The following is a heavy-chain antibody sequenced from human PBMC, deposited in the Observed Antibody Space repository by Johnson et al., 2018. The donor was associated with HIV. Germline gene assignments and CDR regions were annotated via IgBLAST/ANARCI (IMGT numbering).Heavy chain of an antibody. V-gene: IGHV3-7*03. CDR3: ARVGSSGWYEMDAFDI. D-gene: IGHD6-19*01. CDR1: GFTFSSYA. Sequence: VQLVESGGGVVQPGRSLRLSCAASGFTFSSYAMHWVRQAPGKGLEWVANINQDGSEKYYVDSVKGRFTISRDNSKNTLYLQMNSLRAEDTAVYYCARVGSSGWYEMDAFDIWGQGTTVTVSS. J-gene: IGHJ3*02. CDR2: INQDGSEK.